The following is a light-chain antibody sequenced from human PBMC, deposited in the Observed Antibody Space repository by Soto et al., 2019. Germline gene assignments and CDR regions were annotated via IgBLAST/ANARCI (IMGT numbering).Light chain of an antibody. CDR3: QVWDIDSDHVV. Sequence: SYDLTQPPSVTVAPGQTARITCGGTNIGSKSVHWYQQRPGQAPVVVVYVDGSDRPSGIPERFSGSSSGMTATLTIGRVEAGDEADYYCQVWDIDSDHVVFGGGTKLTVL. CDR1: NIGSKS. J-gene: IGLJ2*01. CDR2: VDGS. V-gene: IGLV3-21*02.